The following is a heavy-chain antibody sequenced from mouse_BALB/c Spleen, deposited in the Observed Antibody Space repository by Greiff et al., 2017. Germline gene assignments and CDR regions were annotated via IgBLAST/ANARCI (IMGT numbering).Heavy chain of an antibody. J-gene: IGHJ1*01. Sequence: EVKLQESGTVLARPGASVKMSCKASGYSFTSYWMHWVKQRPGQGLEWIGAIYPGNSDTSYNQKFKGKAKLTAVTSASTAYMELSSLTNEDSAVYYCTRVPYGSPWYFDVWGAGTTVTVSS. CDR1: GYSFTSYW. V-gene: IGHV1-5*01. D-gene: IGHD1-1*01. CDR2: IYPGNSDT. CDR3: TRVPYGSPWYFDV.